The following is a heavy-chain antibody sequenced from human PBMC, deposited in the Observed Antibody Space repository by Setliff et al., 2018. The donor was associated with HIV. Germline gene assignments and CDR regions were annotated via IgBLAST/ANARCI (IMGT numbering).Heavy chain of an antibody. J-gene: IGHJ5*02. Sequence: SVKVSCKASGYSFTSYYLHWVRQAPGQGLEWMGGISPIIGNANYAQKFQGRITITADKSTSTAYMELSSLRSEDTAVYYCARDLGSGRRWFDPWGQGTMVTVSS. CDR3: ARDLGSGRRWFDP. CDR1: GYSFTSYY. V-gene: IGHV1-69*10. CDR2: ISPIIGNA. D-gene: IGHD3-10*01.